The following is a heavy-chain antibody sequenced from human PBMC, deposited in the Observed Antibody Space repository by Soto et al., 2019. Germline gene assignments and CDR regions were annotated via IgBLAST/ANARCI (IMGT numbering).Heavy chain of an antibody. CDR1: GYTFTSYY. V-gene: IGHV1-46*01. J-gene: IGHJ6*02. Sequence: ASVKVSCKASGYTFTSYYMHWVRQAPGQGLEWMGIINPSGGSTSYAQKFQGRVTMTRDTSTSTVYMELSSLRSEDTAVYYCATTTPSPLFYYYGMDVWGQGTTVTVSS. CDR3: ATTTPSPLFYYYGMDV. CDR2: INPSGGST. D-gene: IGHD1-7*01.